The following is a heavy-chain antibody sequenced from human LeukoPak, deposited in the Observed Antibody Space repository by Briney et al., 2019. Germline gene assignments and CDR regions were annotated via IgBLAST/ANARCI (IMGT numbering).Heavy chain of an antibody. V-gene: IGHV3-21*01. CDR1: GFTFSSHS. D-gene: IGHD4-17*01. J-gene: IGHJ4*02. CDR3: ARGSYGDLSY. CDR2: ISSSSSYI. Sequence: GGSLRLSCVASGFTFSSHSMNWVRQAPGKGLEWVSSISSSSSYIYYADSVKGRFTISRDNAKNSLYLQMNSLRAEDTAVYYCARGSYGDLSYWGQETLVTVSS.